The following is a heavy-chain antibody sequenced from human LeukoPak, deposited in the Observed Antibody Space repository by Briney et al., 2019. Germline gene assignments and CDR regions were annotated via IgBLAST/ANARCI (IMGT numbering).Heavy chain of an antibody. Sequence: SETLSLTCTVSRGSINNYFWTWMRQPPGAALEWIGQIYYSVSTSYNPSLKSRVTISVDPSKNQFSLKVSSVSAADTALYYCARAQYSGSCLDYWGQGTLVTVSS. V-gene: IGHV4-59*12. CDR2: IYYSVST. J-gene: IGHJ4*02. D-gene: IGHD1-26*01. CDR3: ARAQYSGSCLDY. CDR1: RGSINNYF.